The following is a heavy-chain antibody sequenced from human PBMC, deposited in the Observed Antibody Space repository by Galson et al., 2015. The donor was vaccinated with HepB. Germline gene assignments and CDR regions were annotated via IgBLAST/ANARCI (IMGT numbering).Heavy chain of an antibody. D-gene: IGHD6-19*01. CDR2: IIPILGIA. CDR1: GGTFSSYT. J-gene: IGHJ4*02. CDR3: ARVKTVAGSGGFDY. Sequence: SVKVSCKASGGTFSSYTISWVRQAPGQGLEWMGRIIPILGIANYAQKFQGRVTITADKSTSTAYMELSSLRSEDTAVYYCARVKTVAGSGGFDYWGQGTLVTVSS. V-gene: IGHV1-69*02.